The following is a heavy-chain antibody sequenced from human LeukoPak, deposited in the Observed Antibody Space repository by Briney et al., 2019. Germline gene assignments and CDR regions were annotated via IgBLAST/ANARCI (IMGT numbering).Heavy chain of an antibody. CDR2: ISSTSSCI. V-gene: IGHV3-21*01. CDR3: AREWAPPGIGRYYFDH. Sequence: PGGSLRLSCAASGFSLSSYRMNWGGQAPGKGGEGVSSISSTSSCIYYADSVKGRFTISRHNANNSLYLQINSLRAEDTAEYFCAREWAPPGIGRYYFDHWGQGTLVTVSS. J-gene: IGHJ4*02. CDR1: GFSLSSYR. D-gene: IGHD6-13*01.